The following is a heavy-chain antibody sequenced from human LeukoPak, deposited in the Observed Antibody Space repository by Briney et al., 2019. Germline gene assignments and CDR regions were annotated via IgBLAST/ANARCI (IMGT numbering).Heavy chain of an antibody. J-gene: IGHJ5*02. CDR2: IYYSGST. CDR1: GGSISSYY. CDR3: ARDSCSRTSCYDS. Sequence: SETLSLTCTVSGGSISSYYWSWIRQPPGKGLEWIGYIYYSGSTNYNPSLKSRVTISVDTSKNQFSLKLSSVTAADTAVYYCARDSCSRTSCYDSWGQGTLVTVSS. V-gene: IGHV4-59*01. D-gene: IGHD2-2*01.